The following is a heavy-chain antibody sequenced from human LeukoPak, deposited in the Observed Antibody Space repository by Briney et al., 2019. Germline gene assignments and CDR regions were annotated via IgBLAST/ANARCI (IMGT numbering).Heavy chain of an antibody. Sequence: SGPTLVNPTQTLTLTCRFSGFSLSTSGMRVSWIRQPPGKALEWLARIDWADGKFYNISLKTRLTTSKDTSKNQVVLTMTNMDPMDTGTYYCARERGATSSYYYYMDVWGKGTTVTVPS. CDR1: GFSLSTSGMR. CDR3: ARERGATSSYYYYMDV. J-gene: IGHJ6*03. D-gene: IGHD1-26*01. V-gene: IGHV2-70*04. CDR2: IDWADGK.